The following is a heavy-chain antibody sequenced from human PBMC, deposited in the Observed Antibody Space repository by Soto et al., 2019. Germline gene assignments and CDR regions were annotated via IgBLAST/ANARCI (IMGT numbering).Heavy chain of an antibody. CDR3: ARHVIVVVVAATPDWFDP. CDR2: MYHSGST. Sequence: TLSLTCTVSGDSISRGGYYWNWLRQHPRKGLEWIGYMYHSGSTYYSTSLKSRVTISVDTSKNQFSLKLSYVTAADTAVYYCARHVIVVVVAATPDWFDPWGQGTLVTVSS. J-gene: IGHJ5*02. D-gene: IGHD2-15*01. CDR1: GDSISRGGYY. V-gene: IGHV4-31*03.